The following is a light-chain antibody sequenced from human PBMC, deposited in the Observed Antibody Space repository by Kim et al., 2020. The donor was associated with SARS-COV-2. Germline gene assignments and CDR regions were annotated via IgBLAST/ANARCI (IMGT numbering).Light chain of an antibody. CDR1: QSISSW. CDR2: DAS. Sequence: DIQMTQSPSTLSASVGDRVTITCRASQSISSWLAWYQQKPGKAPKLLIYDASSLESGVPSRISGSGSGTEFTLTISSLQSDDFATYYCQQYDSYSPWTFGQVTKVDIK. CDR3: QQYDSYSPWT. J-gene: IGKJ1*01. V-gene: IGKV1-5*01.